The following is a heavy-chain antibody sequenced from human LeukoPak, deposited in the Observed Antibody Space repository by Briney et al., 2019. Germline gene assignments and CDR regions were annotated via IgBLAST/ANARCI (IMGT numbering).Heavy chain of an antibody. V-gene: IGHV4-39*07. Sequence: SETLSLTCTVSGGSISSSSYYWGWIRQPPGKGLEGIGSIYYSGSTYYNPSLKSRVTISVDTSKNQFSLKLSSVTAADTAVYYCAREPRQELLWFGELLYPFDAFDIWGQGIMVTVSS. CDR2: IYYSGST. D-gene: IGHD3-10*01. CDR3: AREPRQELLWFGELLYPFDAFDI. J-gene: IGHJ3*02. CDR1: GGSISSSSYY.